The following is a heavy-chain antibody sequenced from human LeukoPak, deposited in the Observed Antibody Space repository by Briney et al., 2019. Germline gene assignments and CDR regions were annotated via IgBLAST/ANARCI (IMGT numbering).Heavy chain of an antibody. CDR1: GGCISSGDYY. V-gene: IGHV4-30-4*01. D-gene: IGHD2-15*01. CDR2: IYYSGST. CDR3: ARTSEVDIVVVVAATPPWFDP. Sequence: SETLSLTCTVSGGCISSGDYYWSWIRQPPGKGLEWIGYIYYSGSTHYNPSLKSRVTISVDTSKNQFSLKLSSVTAADTAVYYCARTSEVDIVVVVAATPPWFDPWGQGTLVTVSS. J-gene: IGHJ5*02.